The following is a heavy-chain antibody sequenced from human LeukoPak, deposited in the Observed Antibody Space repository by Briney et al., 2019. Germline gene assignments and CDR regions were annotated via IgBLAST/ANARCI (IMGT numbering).Heavy chain of an antibody. Sequence: ASVKVSCKASGYTFTGYYMHWVRQAPGQGLEWMGWINPNSGGTNYAQKFQGRVTMTRDTSISTAYMELSRLRSDDTAVYYCASTSAPTMIVVVITAEAFDIWGQGTMVTVSS. CDR1: GYTFTGYY. V-gene: IGHV1-2*02. CDR2: INPNSGGT. D-gene: IGHD3-22*01. J-gene: IGHJ3*02. CDR3: ASTSAPTMIVVVITAEAFDI.